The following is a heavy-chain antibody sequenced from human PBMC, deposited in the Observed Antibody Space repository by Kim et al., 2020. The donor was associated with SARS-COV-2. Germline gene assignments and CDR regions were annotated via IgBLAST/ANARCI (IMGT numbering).Heavy chain of an antibody. V-gene: IGHV4-31*02. D-gene: IGHD2-2*01. CDR2: T. CDR3: ARGHSTRWFDP. Sequence: TYYNPSLKSRVTISVDTSKNQFSLKLSSVTAADTAVYYCARGHSTRWFDPWGQGTLVTVSS. J-gene: IGHJ5*02.